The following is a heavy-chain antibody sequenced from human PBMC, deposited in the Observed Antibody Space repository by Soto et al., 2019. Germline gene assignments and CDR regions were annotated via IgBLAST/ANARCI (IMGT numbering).Heavy chain of an antibody. CDR2: IVPIYGTT. Sequence: QVQLVQSGAEVKKPGSSVKVSCKASAGTFSTHSISWVRQAPGQGLEWMGGIVPIYGTTVYAPKFQGRVTLTADESTTTAYMGLSSLRSDDTAMYYCATNPLGSESQGDVWGQGTAVTVSS. J-gene: IGHJ6*02. V-gene: IGHV1-69*01. CDR3: ATNPLGSESQGDV. CDR1: AGTFSTHS.